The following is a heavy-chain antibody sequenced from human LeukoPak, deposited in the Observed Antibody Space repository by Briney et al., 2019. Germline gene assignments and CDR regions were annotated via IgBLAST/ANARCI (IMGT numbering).Heavy chain of an antibody. D-gene: IGHD3-22*01. J-gene: IGHJ3*02. V-gene: IGHV1-2*02. CDR1: GYTFTGYY. CDR2: INPNSGGT. Sequence: ASVKVSCKASGYTFTGYYMHWVRQAPGQGLEWMGWINPNSGGTNYAQKFQGRVTMTRDTSISTAYMELSRLRSDDTAVYYCARDSYYYDSSGSPSRAFDIWGQGTMVTVSS. CDR3: ARDSYYYDSSGSPSRAFDI.